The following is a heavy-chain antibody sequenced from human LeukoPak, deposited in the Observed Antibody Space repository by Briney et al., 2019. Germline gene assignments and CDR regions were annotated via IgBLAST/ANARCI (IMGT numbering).Heavy chain of an antibody. CDR3: ARDGDVPY. Sequence: PSETLSLTCTVSGGSISSSSYYWSWIRQPAGKGLEWIGRIYTSGSTNYNPSLKSRVTISVDTSKNQFSLKLSSVTAADTAVYYCARDGDVPYWGQGTLVTVSS. CDR1: GGSISSSSYY. CDR2: IYTSGST. V-gene: IGHV4-61*02. J-gene: IGHJ4*02.